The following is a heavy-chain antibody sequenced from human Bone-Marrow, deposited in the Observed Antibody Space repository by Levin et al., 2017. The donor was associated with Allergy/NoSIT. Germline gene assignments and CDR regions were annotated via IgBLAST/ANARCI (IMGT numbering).Heavy chain of an antibody. V-gene: IGHV4-59*01. J-gene: IGHJ4*02. CDR2: IYYSGST. CDR3: ARGPWIPPYYFDY. D-gene: IGHD5-18*01. Sequence: SETLSLTCTVSGGSISSYYWSWIRQPPGKGLEWIGYIYYSGSTNYNPSLKSRVTISVDTSKNQFSLKLSSVTAADTAVYYCARGPWIPPYYFDYWGQGTLVTVSS. CDR1: GGSISSYY.